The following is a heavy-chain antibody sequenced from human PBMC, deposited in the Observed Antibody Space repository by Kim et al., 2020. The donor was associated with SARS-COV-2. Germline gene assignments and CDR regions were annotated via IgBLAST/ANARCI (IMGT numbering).Heavy chain of an antibody. Sequence: GGSLRLSCAASGFTFSNYPMNWVRQAPGKGLEWVSYISTSGSTIYYADSVKGRFIISRDNARNSLYLQLSSLRAEDTAVYYCAYSSRWGDYNYAMDVWGQGTTVTVSS. V-gene: IGHV3-48*01. CDR1: GFTFSNYP. D-gene: IGHD6-13*01. CDR2: ISTSGSTI. J-gene: IGHJ6*02. CDR3: AYSSRWGDYNYAMDV.